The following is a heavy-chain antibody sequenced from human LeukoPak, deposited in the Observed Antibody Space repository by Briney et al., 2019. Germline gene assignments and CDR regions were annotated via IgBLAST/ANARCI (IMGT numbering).Heavy chain of an antibody. CDR3: ARAGGYCSSTSCHTNWFDP. Sequence: SVKVSCKASGYTFTNYGISWVRQAPGQGLEWMGGIIPIFGTANYAQKFQGRVTITTDESTSTAYMELSSLRSEDTAVYYCARAGGYCSSTSCHTNWFDPWGQGTLVTVSS. D-gene: IGHD2-2*02. J-gene: IGHJ5*02. CDR2: IIPIFGTA. V-gene: IGHV1-69*05. CDR1: GYTFTNYG.